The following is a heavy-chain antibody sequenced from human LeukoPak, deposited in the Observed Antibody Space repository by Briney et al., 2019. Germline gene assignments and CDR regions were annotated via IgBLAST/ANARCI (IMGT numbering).Heavy chain of an antibody. CDR2: INPNSGGT. CDR1: GYTFTGYY. V-gene: IGHV1-2*02. CDR3: ARGPSYSSSKGVDY. Sequence: ASVKVSCKASGYTFTGYYMHWVRQAPGQGLEWMGWINPNSGGTNYAQKFQGRVTMTGDTSISTAYMELSRLRSDDTAVYYCARGPSYSSSKGVDYWGQGTLVTVSS. J-gene: IGHJ4*02. D-gene: IGHD6-6*01.